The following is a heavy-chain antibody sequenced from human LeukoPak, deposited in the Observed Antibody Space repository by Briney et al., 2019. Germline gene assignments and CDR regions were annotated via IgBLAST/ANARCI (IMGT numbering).Heavy chain of an antibody. Sequence: GGSLRLSCAASGFTFSDHYMDWVRQAPGKGLEWVGRTRNKPDSYTTDYAASVKGRFTISRDDSKISLYLQMNSLKTEVTAVYYCASSIAAAVDYWGQGTLVTVSS. CDR2: TRNKPDSYTT. CDR1: GFTFSDHY. J-gene: IGHJ4*02. CDR3: ASSIAAAVDY. D-gene: IGHD6-13*01. V-gene: IGHV3-72*01.